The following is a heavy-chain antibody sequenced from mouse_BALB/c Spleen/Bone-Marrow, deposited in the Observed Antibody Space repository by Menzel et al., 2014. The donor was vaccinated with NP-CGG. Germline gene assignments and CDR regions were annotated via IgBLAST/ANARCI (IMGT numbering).Heavy chain of an antibody. CDR2: IWAGGST. V-gene: IGHV2-9*02. J-gene: IGHJ3*01. CDR1: GFSLTSYG. CDR3: AREFAY. Sequence: VKVIESGPGLVSPSQRLSIPCTVSGFSLTSYGVHWVRRPPGKGLEWLGVIWAGGSTNYNSALMSRLSISKDNSKSQVFLKMNSLQTDDTAMYYCAREFAYWGQGTLVTVSA.